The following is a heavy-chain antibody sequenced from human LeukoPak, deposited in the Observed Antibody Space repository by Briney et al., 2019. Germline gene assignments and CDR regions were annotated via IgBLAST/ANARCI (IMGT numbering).Heavy chain of an antibody. CDR1: GGSISSGSYY. CDR3: AREDGSLAFDY. V-gene: IGHV4-61*02. CDR2: IYTSGST. Sequence: SQTLSLTCTVSGGSISSGSYYWSWIRQPAGKGLEWIGRIYTSGSTNYNPSLKSRVTISVDTSKNQFSLKLSSVTAADTAVYYCAREDGSLAFDYWGQGTLVTVSS. J-gene: IGHJ4*02. D-gene: IGHD1-26*01.